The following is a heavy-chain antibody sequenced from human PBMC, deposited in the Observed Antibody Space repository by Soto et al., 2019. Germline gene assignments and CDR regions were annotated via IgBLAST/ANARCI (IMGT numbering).Heavy chain of an antibody. V-gene: IGHV3-30-3*01. J-gene: IGHJ4*02. CDR3: AGDLGILDY. CDR2: ISYDGSNK. Sequence: GGSLRLSCAASGFTFSSYAMHWVRQAPGKGLEWVAVISYDGSNKYYADSVKGRFTISRDNPKNTLYLQMNSLRAEDTAVYYCAGDLGILDYWGQGTLVTVSS. CDR1: GFTFSSYA. D-gene: IGHD3-10*01.